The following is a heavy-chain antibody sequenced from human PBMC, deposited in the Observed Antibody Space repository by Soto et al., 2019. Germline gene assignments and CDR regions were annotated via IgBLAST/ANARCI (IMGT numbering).Heavy chain of an antibody. CDR1: GGSISNYY. D-gene: IGHD1-26*01. J-gene: IGHJ6*02. V-gene: IGHV4-59*08. Sequence: PSETLSLTCTVSGGSISNYYWSWIRQPPGKGLEWIGYIYYSGSTNYNPSLKSRVTISVDTSKNQFSLKLNSVTAADTAVYYCARNSGSYSPYYYGMDVSGQGTTVTVSS. CDR2: IYYSGST. CDR3: ARNSGSYSPYYYGMDV.